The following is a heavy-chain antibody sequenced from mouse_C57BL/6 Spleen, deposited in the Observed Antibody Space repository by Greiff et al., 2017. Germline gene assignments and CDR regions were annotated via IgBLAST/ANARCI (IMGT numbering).Heavy chain of an antibody. J-gene: IGHJ3*01. CDR2: IWGVGST. CDR1: GFSLTSYG. V-gene: IGHV2-6*01. Sequence: VMLVESGPGLVAPSQSLSITCTVSGFSLTSYGVDWVRQSPGKGLEWLGVIWGVGSTNYNSALNSRLSISKDNSKSQVFLKRSSLQTDDTAMYYCASGTNRGWFAYWGQGTLVTVSA. D-gene: IGHD3-3*01. CDR3: ASGTNRGWFAY.